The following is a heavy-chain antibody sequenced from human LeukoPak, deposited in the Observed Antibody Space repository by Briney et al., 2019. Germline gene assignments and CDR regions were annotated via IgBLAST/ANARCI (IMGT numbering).Heavy chain of an antibody. J-gene: IGHJ4*02. CDR1: GFTVSSNH. Sequence: GGSLRLSCVASGFTVSSNHMSWVRQAPGKGLECVSVVYSGGATYYADSVKGRFTISRDNSKNTLFLQMNSLRAEDTAVYYCARDLDNRGDHWGQGTLITVSS. CDR2: VYSGGAT. CDR3: ARDLDNRGDH. V-gene: IGHV3-66*01. D-gene: IGHD1-14*01.